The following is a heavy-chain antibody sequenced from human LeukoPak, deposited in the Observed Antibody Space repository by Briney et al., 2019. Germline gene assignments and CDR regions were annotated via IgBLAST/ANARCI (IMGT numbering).Heavy chain of an antibody. D-gene: IGHD4-17*01. CDR1: GGSFSGYY. Sequence: SETLSLTCAVYGGSFSGYYWSWIRQPPGKGLEWVGEINHSGSTNYNPSLKSRVTISVDTSKNQFSLKLSSVTAADTAVYYCARGTTVNWFDPWGQGTLVTVSS. J-gene: IGHJ5*02. CDR3: ARGTTVNWFDP. CDR2: INHSGST. V-gene: IGHV4-34*01.